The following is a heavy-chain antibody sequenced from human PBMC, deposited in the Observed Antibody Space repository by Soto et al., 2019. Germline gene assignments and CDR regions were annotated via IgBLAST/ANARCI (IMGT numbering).Heavy chain of an antibody. Sequence: EVQLVESGGGLVQPGGSLRLSCAASGFTFSSYSINWVRQAPGKGLEWVSYISTSGSTIYYAESVKGRFTISRDNARNSVYLQVNSLRAEDTAVYYCAREGGMDVWGPGTTVTVSS. CDR2: ISTSGSTI. CDR1: GFTFSSYS. V-gene: IGHV3-48*01. CDR3: AREGGMDV. J-gene: IGHJ6*02.